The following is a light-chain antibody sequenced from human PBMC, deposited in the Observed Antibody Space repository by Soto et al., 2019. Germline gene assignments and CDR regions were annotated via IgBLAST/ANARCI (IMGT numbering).Light chain of an antibody. CDR2: GAS. V-gene: IGKV3-15*01. CDR1: QSISTN. Sequence: EIVMTQSPATLSVSPEESATLSCRASQSISTNLAWYQQKPGQAPRLLISGASTRATGIPARFSGSGSGTEFTLTISSLQSEDFAVYYCQQYNTWPPRFGPGTKIHI. J-gene: IGKJ3*01. CDR3: QQYNTWPPR.